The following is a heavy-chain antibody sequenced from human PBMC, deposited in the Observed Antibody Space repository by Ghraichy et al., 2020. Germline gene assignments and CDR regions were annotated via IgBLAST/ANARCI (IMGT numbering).Heavy chain of an antibody. CDR1: GFTFSSYS. Sequence: GGSLRLSCAASGFTFSSYSMNWVRQAPGKGLEWVSSISSSSSYIYYADSVKGRFTISRDNAKNSLYLQMNSLRAEDTAVYYCARAGGYYDSSGYYYLLFDYWGQGTLVTVSS. CDR2: ISSSSSYI. CDR3: ARAGGYYDSSGYYYLLFDY. D-gene: IGHD3-22*01. V-gene: IGHV3-21*01. J-gene: IGHJ4*02.